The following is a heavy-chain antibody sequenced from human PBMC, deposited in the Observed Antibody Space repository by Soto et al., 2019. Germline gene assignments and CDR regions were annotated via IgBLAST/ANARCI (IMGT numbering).Heavy chain of an antibody. D-gene: IGHD3-10*01. Sequence: SETLSLTCTVSGDSISSSRYYWGWIRQPPGKGLEWIGSIYYSGSTYYNPSLKSRVTISVDTSKNQFSLKLNSVTAADTAVYYCASYHGSESFYYNGIDYWGQGTLVTVSS. CDR2: IYYSGST. CDR3: ASYHGSESFYYNGIDY. V-gene: IGHV4-39*01. CDR1: GDSISSSRYY. J-gene: IGHJ4*02.